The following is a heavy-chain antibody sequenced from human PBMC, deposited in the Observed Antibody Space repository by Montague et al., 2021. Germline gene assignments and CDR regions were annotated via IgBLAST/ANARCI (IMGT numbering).Heavy chain of an antibody. CDR1: GGSISSSSYY. D-gene: IGHD2-21*02. Sequence: SETLSLTCTVSGGSISSSSYYWGWIRQPPGKGLEWIGSIYYSGNTYYNPSLKSRDTISVDTSKNQFSLKLSSVTAADTAVYYCARRGVVTGWFDPWGQGTLVTVSS. V-gene: IGHV4-39*07. J-gene: IGHJ5*02. CDR3: ARRGVVTGWFDP. CDR2: IYYSGNT.